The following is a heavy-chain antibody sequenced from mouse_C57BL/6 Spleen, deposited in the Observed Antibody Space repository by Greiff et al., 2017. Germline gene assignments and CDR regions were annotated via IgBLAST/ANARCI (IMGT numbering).Heavy chain of an antibody. Sequence: QVTLKVSGPGILQPSQTLSLTCSFSGFSLSTFGMGVGWIRQPSGKGLEWLAHIWWDDDKYFNPALKSRLTISKDTSKNQVFLKIANVDTADTATYYCARIVSYGSSPYYAMDYWGQGTSVTVSS. CDR1: GFSLSTFGMG. CDR2: IWWDDDK. D-gene: IGHD1-1*01. J-gene: IGHJ4*01. V-gene: IGHV8-8*01. CDR3: ARIVSYGSSPYYAMDY.